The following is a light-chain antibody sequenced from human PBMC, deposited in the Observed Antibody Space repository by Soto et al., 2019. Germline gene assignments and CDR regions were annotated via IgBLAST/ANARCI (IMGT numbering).Light chain of an antibody. CDR1: QSIDSNS. V-gene: IGKV3-20*01. CDR2: GTS. CDR3: QYYGGSFT. Sequence: EIVLTQSPGTLSLSPGERATVSCRTSQSIDSNSLVWYQQRVGQAPRLLIYGTSSRGTGIPDRFSGSGSGTDFTLTISRLEPEDFAVYFCQYYGGSFTFGPGTKVEIK. J-gene: IGKJ3*01.